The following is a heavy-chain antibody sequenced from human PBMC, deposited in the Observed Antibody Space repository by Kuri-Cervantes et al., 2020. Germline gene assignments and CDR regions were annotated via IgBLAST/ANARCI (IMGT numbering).Heavy chain of an antibody. CDR1: GFTFSNAW. CDR2: IKSKTDGGTT. D-gene: IGHD2-15*01. J-gene: IGHJ4*02. CDR3: AKDRRICSGGSCYLPGY. V-gene: IGHV3-15*01. Sequence: GESLRLSCAASGFTFSNAWMSWVRQAPGKGLEWVGRIKSKTDGGTTDYAAPVKGRFTISRDNSKNTLYLQMNSLRAEDTAVYYCAKDRRICSGGSCYLPGYWGQGTLVTVSS.